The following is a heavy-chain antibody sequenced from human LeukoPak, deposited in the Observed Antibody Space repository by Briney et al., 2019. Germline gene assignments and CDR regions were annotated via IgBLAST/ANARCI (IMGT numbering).Heavy chain of an antibody. V-gene: IGHV3-23*01. Sequence: GGSLRLSCAASGFTFSQYSMNWVRRAPGKGLEWVSSTVSRGTTQYADSVKGRFTVSRDTSKNTLYLQMNSLRADDTAVYYCAKCSTSAYTTGWCNWIDPWGQGTLVTVSS. CDR1: GFTFSQYS. J-gene: IGHJ5*02. D-gene: IGHD6-19*01. CDR2: TVSRGTT. CDR3: AKCSTSAYTTGWCNWIDP.